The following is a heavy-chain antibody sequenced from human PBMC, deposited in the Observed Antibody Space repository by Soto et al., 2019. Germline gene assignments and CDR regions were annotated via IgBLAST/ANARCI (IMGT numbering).Heavy chain of an antibody. D-gene: IGHD3-16*01. Sequence: EVQLVESGGGLAQPGRSLRLSCAASGFIFDEYAMHWVRQVPGKGLEWVSTVSWNSATIAYADSVKGRFIISRDSATNSRYLQMSSLRPEDTAFYYCAKGGASRVDALDVWGQGTLVTVSS. CDR3: AKGGASRVDALDV. V-gene: IGHV3-9*01. CDR1: GFIFDEYA. CDR2: VSWNSATI. J-gene: IGHJ3*01.